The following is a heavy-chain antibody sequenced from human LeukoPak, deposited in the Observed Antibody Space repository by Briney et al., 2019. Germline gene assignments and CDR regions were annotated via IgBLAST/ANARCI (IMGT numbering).Heavy chain of an antibody. CDR1: GDSISSNYW. Sequence: PSGTLSLTCTVSGDSISSNYWWTWVRQPPGKGLEWIGEIFHTGSTNYNPSLKSRVTISVDKSTNLFSLNLTSVSAADTAVYYCARDVFPYYGLLPGPNEAFDIWGQGTRVIVSS. CDR3: ARDVFPYYGLLPGPNEAFDI. D-gene: IGHD3-9*01. J-gene: IGHJ3*02. CDR2: IFHTGST. V-gene: IGHV4-4*02.